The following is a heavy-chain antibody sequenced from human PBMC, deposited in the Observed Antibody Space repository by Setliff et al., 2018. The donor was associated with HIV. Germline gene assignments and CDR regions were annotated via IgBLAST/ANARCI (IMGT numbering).Heavy chain of an antibody. CDR2: LYGHSST. CDR3: SRLYGSGHYFAFDF. CDR1: GDSIGTGTHY. V-gene: IGHV4-39*01. J-gene: IGHJ4*02. D-gene: IGHD3-10*01. Sequence: LSLTCNVSGDSIGTGTHYWAWIRQPPGKGLEWIGSLYGHSSTYYTKSLRGRVTISANTSKNQFSLGLSSVTALDTAVYYCSRLYGSGHYFAFDFWGQGALVTVSS.